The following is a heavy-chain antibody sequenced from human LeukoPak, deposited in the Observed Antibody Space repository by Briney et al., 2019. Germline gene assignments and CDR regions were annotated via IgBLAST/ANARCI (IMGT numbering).Heavy chain of an antibody. CDR2: IYYSGST. CDR3: ARGGSSSIQDAFDI. J-gene: IGHJ3*02. V-gene: IGHV4-30-4*01. Sequence: SQTLSLTCTVSGGSISSGDYYWSWIRQPPGKGLEWIGYIYYSGSTYYNPSLKSRVTISVGTSKNQFSLKLSSVTAADTAVYYCARGGSSSIQDAFDIWGQGTMVTVSS. CDR1: GGSISSGDYY. D-gene: IGHD6-6*01.